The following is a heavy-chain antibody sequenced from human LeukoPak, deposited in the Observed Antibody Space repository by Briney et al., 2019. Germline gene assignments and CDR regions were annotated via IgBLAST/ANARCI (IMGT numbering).Heavy chain of an antibody. CDR1: GFTFSDSA. D-gene: IGHD1-1*01. J-gene: IGHJ4*02. CDR3: SGWKGGDDC. Sequence: GGSLKLSCSASGFTFSDSAMHWVRQASGKGLEWVGHIRSKAQNYATAYAASVRGRFTISRGDSKNTAYLQMNSLKTEDTAVYYCSGWKGGDDCWGQGALVTVSS. CDR2: IRSKAQNYAT. V-gene: IGHV3-73*01.